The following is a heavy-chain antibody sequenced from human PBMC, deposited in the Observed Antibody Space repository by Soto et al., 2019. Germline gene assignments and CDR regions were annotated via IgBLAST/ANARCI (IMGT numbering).Heavy chain of an antibody. J-gene: IGHJ4*02. CDR1: GFTFNSSA. D-gene: IGHD6-19*01. CDR2: ISGGAGST. CDR3: AKGRYRIGWYDPYFDY. V-gene: IGHV3-23*01. Sequence: EVQLLEAWGGLVQPGGSLRLSCAASGFTFNSSAMSWVRQAPGKGLEWVSTISGGAGSTYYADSVKGRFTISRHNSKNTLYLQMNSLTADDTAVYYCAKGRYRIGWYDPYFDYWGQGTLVPVSS.